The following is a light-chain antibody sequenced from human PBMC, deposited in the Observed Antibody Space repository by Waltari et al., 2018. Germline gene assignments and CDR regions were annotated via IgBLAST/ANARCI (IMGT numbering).Light chain of an antibody. CDR1: QTVSGTY. CDR3: QQYSDSPRT. CDR2: DAY. V-gene: IGKV3-20*01. Sequence: EIVLTQSPGTLFFSPGERATLPCRASQTVSGTYLAWYQQKPGQAPSLLIYDAYSRATGIPDRFSGSWSGTDFTLTISRLEPEDFAVYYCQQYSDSPRTFGGGTKVEIK. J-gene: IGKJ4*02.